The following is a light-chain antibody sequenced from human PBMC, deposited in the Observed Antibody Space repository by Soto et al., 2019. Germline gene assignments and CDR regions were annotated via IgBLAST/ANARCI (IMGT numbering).Light chain of an antibody. CDR1: SSNIGAGYD. CDR3: QSYDSGLREMV. V-gene: IGLV1-40*01. Sequence: QSVLTQPPSVSGAPGQRVTISCTGSSSNIGAGYDVHWYHQLPGTAPKLLISGNTNRPSGVPDRFSGSKSDTSASLAITGLQVEDEADYYCQSYDSGLREMVFGGGTKVTVL. J-gene: IGLJ2*01. CDR2: GNT.